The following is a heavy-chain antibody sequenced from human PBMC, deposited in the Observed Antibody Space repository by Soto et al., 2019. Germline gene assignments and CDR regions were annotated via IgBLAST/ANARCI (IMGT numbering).Heavy chain of an antibody. D-gene: IGHD2-15*01. CDR2: INPNSGGT. Sequence: ASVKVSFKASGYTFTGYYMHWVRQAPGQGLEWMGWINPNSGGTNYAQKFQGRVTMTRDTSISTAYMELSRLRSDDTAVYYCARDFQRYCSGGSCYWFDPWGQGTLVTVSS. CDR3: ARDFQRYCSGGSCYWFDP. J-gene: IGHJ5*02. CDR1: GYTFTGYY. V-gene: IGHV1-2*02.